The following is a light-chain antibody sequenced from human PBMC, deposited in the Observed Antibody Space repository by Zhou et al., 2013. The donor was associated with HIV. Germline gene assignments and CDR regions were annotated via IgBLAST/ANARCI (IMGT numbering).Light chain of an antibody. Sequence: DIQMTQSPSSVSASVGDRVTITCRASQGIAGWLAWYQQKPGTAPKLLIYSASSLQSGVPSRFSGNGSGTDFTLTISNLQPEDFATYYCQQYDSYWTFGQGTKVEIK. V-gene: IGKV1D-12*01. CDR3: QQYDSYWT. CDR1: QGIAGW. CDR2: SAS. J-gene: IGKJ1*01.